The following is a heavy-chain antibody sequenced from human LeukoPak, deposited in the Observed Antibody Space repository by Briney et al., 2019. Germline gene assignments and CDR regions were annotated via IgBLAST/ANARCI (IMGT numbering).Heavy chain of an antibody. CDR3: ATTNSYYDFWSGYRALYMDV. J-gene: IGHJ6*03. D-gene: IGHD3-3*01. Sequence: SVKVSCKASGFTFTSSAMQWVRQARGQRLEWIGWIVVGSGNTNYAQKFQERVTITRDMSTSTAYMELSSLRSEDTAVYYCATTNSYYDFWSGYRALYMDVWGKGTTVTVSS. CDR1: GFTFTSSA. V-gene: IGHV1-58*02. CDR2: IVVGSGNT.